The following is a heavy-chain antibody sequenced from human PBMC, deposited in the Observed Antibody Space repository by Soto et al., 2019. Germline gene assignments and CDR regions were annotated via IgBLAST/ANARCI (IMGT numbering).Heavy chain of an antibody. J-gene: IGHJ4*02. CDR3: ARGPSPLAVEPGYFDY. Sequence: QVQLVQSGAEVKKPGSSVKVSCKASGGTFSSYAISWVRHAPGQGLEWMGGIIPIFGTANYAQKFQGRVTITADESTSTAYMELSSLRSEDTAVYYCARGPSPLAVEPGYFDYWGQGTLVTVSS. D-gene: IGHD6-19*01. V-gene: IGHV1-69*01. CDR2: IIPIFGTA. CDR1: GGTFSSYA.